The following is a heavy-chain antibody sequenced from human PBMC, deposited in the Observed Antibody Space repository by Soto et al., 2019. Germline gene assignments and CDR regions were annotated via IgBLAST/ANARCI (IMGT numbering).Heavy chain of an antibody. CDR3: AGTRYYYGSGSYYYFAY. V-gene: IGHV1-18*04. J-gene: IGHJ4*02. Sequence: ASVKVSCKASGYTFTSYYLHWVRQAPGQGLEWMGWISAYNGNTKYAQKLQGRVTMTTDTSTSTAYMELSSLRSEDTAVYYCAGTRYYYGSGSYYYFAYWGQGTLVTVSS. D-gene: IGHD3-10*01. CDR2: ISAYNGNT. CDR1: GYTFTSYY.